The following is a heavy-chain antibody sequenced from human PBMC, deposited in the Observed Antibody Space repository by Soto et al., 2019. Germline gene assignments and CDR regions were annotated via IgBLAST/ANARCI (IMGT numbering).Heavy chain of an antibody. Sequence: GGSLRLSCAASGFTFSSYWMSWVSQAQGKGLEWVANIKKDGSEKYYVDSVKGRFTISRDNAKNSLYLQMNSLIAEDTAVYYCSRDRDTIFGVFIFDYWGQGTLVTVSS. D-gene: IGHD3-3*01. CDR2: IKKDGSEK. CDR1: GFTFSSYW. CDR3: SRDRDTIFGVFIFDY. V-gene: IGHV3-7*01. J-gene: IGHJ4*02.